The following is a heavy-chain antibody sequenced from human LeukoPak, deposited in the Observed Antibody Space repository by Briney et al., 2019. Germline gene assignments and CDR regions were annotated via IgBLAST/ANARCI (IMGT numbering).Heavy chain of an antibody. D-gene: IGHD2-15*01. CDR1: GFTFSSYW. J-gene: IGHJ4*02. Sequence: GGSLRLSCAASGFTFSSYWMTWVRQAPGKGLEWVAGIKQDGSEKYYVDSVKGRFTISRDNAENSLYLQMHSLRAEDTAVYYCARDGGYCSGGTCYSTHWGQGTLVIVSS. CDR3: ARDGGYCSGGTCYSTH. V-gene: IGHV3-7*03. CDR2: IKQDGSEK.